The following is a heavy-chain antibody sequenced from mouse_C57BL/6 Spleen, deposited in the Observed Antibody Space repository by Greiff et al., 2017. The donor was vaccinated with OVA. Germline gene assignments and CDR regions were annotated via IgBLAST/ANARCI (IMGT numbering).Heavy chain of an antibody. D-gene: IGHD2-1*01. CDR1: GFSLTSYG. CDR3: ARERGNCWYFEV. CDR2: IWSGGST. J-gene: IGHJ1*03. Sequence: QVQLQQSGPGLVQPSQSLSITCTVSGFSLTSYGVHWVRQSPGQGLECLGVIWSGGSTDYNAAFISRLSISKDNSTSRVFFKMNSLQADDTAIYYCARERGNCWYFEVWGTGTTVTVSS. V-gene: IGHV2-2*01.